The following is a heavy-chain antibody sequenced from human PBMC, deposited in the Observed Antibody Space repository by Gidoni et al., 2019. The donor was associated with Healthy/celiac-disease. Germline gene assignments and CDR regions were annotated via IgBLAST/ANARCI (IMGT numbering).Heavy chain of an antibody. CDR1: GFTFSSYS. Sequence: EVQLVESGGGLVKPGGSLRLSCAASGFTFSSYSMNWVRQAPGKGLEWVSSISSSSSYIYYADSVKGRFTISRDNAKNSLYLQMNSLRAEDTAVYYCARDLIGATGWFDPWGQGTLVTVSS. J-gene: IGHJ5*02. CDR3: ARDLIGATGWFDP. V-gene: IGHV3-21*01. D-gene: IGHD1-26*01. CDR2: ISSSSSYI.